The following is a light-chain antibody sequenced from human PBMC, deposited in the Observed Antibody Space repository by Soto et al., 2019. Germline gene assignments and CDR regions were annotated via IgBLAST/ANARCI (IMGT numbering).Light chain of an antibody. CDR1: QSVRSN. V-gene: IGKV3-15*01. Sequence: EIVMTQSPATLSVSPGERVTLSCRASQSVRSNLAWYQQKPGQAPRLLIYGASTRATGIPARFSGGGSETELTLTISSLQSEDFAVYYCQQYHNWPPRTFGQGTKVEIK. CDR2: GAS. J-gene: IGKJ1*01. CDR3: QQYHNWPPRT.